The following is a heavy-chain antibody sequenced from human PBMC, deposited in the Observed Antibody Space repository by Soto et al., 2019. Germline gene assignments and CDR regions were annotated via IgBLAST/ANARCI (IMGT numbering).Heavy chain of an antibody. Sequence: SXTLSLTCTVSGDSMSSSNWWGWIRQPPGKGLEWIGYIYYSGTTYYNPSLKSRVTMSVDTSKNQFSLKLSSVTVADTAVYYCARSDNYVPFEYWGQGTLVTVSS. J-gene: IGHJ4*02. D-gene: IGHD4-4*01. CDR1: GDSMSSSNW. CDR2: IYYSGTT. CDR3: ARSDNYVPFEY. V-gene: IGHV4-28*01.